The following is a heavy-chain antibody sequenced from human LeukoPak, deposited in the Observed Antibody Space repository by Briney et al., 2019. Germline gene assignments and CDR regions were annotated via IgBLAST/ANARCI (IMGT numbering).Heavy chain of an antibody. Sequence: SCKASGGTFSSYAMHWVRQAPGKGLEWVAVISYDGSNKYYADSVKGRFTISRDNSKNTLYLQMNSLRAEDTAVYYCARGGDQYYYDSSGYYYWGQGTLVTVSS. CDR3: ARGGDQYYYDSSGYYY. D-gene: IGHD3-22*01. V-gene: IGHV3-30-3*01. J-gene: IGHJ4*02. CDR2: ISYDGSNK. CDR1: GGTFSSYA.